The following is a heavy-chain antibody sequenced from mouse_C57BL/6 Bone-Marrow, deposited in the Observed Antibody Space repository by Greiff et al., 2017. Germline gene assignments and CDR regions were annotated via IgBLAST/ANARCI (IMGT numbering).Heavy chain of an antibody. CDR1: GFTFSSYA. Sequence: EVKLMESGGGLVKPGGSLKLSCAASGFTFSSYAMSWVRQTPEKRLAWVATISDGGSYTYYPDNVKGRFTISRDNAKNNLYLQMSHLKSEDTAMYYCAREMDYWGQGTTRTVSS. V-gene: IGHV5-4*01. CDR3: AREMDY. J-gene: IGHJ2*01. CDR2: ISDGGSYT.